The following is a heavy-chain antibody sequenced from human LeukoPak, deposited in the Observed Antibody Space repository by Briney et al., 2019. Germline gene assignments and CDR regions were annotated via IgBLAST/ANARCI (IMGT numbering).Heavy chain of an antibody. CDR3: ATEYYDILTGYFDY. CDR2: ISGSGGST. D-gene: IGHD3-9*01. J-gene: IGHJ4*02. CDR1: GFTFTSYA. Sequence: GGSLRLSCAASGFTFTSYAMSWVRQAPGKGLEWDSAISGSGGSTSYADSVKGRYTISRDNSKTTLFLQMSSLRAEGTAVYYCATEYYDILTGYFDYWGQGTLVTVSS. V-gene: IGHV3-23*01.